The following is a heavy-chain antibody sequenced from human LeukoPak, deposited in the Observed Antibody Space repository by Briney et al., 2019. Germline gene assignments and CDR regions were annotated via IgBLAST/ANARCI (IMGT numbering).Heavy chain of an antibody. J-gene: IGHJ6*03. V-gene: IGHV3-23*01. CDR1: GFTSSSYA. CDR3: AKDGPNGSGGGHYYYYMDV. CDR2: ISGSGGST. Sequence: GGSLRLSCAASGFTSSSYAMSWVRQAPGKGLEWVSAISGSGGSTYYADSVKGRFTISRDNSKNTLYLQMNSLRAEDTAVYYCAKDGPNGSGGGHYYYYMDVWGKGTTVTFSS. D-gene: IGHD3-10*01.